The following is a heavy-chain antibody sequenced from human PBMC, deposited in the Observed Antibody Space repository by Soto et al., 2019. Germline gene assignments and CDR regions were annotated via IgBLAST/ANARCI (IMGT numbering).Heavy chain of an antibody. CDR1: GGSLSGYY. CDR3: ARERPDGARLDP. CDR2: IYCSGST. V-gene: IGHV4-30-4*01. Sequence: SETLSLTCAVYGGSLSGYYWSWIRQPPGKGLEWIGYIYCSGSTYYNPSLKSRVTISVDTSKNQFSLKLSSVTAADTAVYYCARERPDGARLDPWGQGTLVTVSS. D-gene: IGHD6-6*01. J-gene: IGHJ5*02.